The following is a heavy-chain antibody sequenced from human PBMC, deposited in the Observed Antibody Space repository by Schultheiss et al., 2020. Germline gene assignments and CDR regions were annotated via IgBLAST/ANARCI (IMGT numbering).Heavy chain of an antibody. V-gene: IGHV4-31*03. J-gene: IGHJ6*02. D-gene: IGHD2-15*01. Sequence: SQTLSLTCTVSGGSISSSSYYWSWIRQHPGKGLEWIGYIYYSGSTYYNPSLKSRVTISVDTSKNQFSLKLSSVTAADTAVYYCARVAVAATRGWVLSYYYYGMDVWGQGTTVTVSS. CDR2: IYYSGST. CDR3: ARVAVAATRGWVLSYYYYGMDV. CDR1: GGSISSSSYY.